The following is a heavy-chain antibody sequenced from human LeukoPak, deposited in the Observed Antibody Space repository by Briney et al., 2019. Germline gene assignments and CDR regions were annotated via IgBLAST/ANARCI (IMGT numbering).Heavy chain of an antibody. CDR1: RFTYSTYA. D-gene: IGHD2-15*01. V-gene: IGHV3-23*01. CDR3: AKDLFRRSTVAVYVFDI. Sequence: GGSLRLSCAASRFTYSTYALSWVRQAPGKGLEWVSVISGSGNDAHYADSVKGRFTISRDNSKNLLYLQMNSLRADDTAVYYCAKDLFRRSTVAVYVFDIWGQGTMVTVSS. CDR2: ISGSGNDA. J-gene: IGHJ3*02.